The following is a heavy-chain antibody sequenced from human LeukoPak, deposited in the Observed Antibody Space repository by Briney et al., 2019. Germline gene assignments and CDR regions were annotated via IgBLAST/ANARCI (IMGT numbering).Heavy chain of an antibody. Sequence: SETLSLTCAVSGGSFSGYYWSWIRQAPGKGLEWIAEISNSGSTNYNPSLENRVTITVDTSKTLFSLKLSSVTAADTAVYYCARGRDGSSSWYRFRFDPWGQGTLVTVSS. D-gene: IGHD6-13*01. CDR1: GGSFSGYY. CDR2: ISNSGST. CDR3: ARGRDGSSSWYRFRFDP. J-gene: IGHJ5*02. V-gene: IGHV4-34*01.